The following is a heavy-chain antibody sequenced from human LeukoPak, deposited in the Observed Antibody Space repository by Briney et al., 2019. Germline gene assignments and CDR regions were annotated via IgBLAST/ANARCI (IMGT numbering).Heavy chain of an antibody. CDR3: ATDMTTVVTLDY. CDR1: GYTLTELS. J-gene: IGHJ4*02. Sequence: ASVKVSCKVSGYTLTELSMHWVRQAPGKGLEWMGGFDPEDGETIYAQKFQGRVTMTEDTSTDTAYMELSSLRSEDTAVYYCATDMTTVVTLDYWGQGTLVTVSS. D-gene: IGHD4-23*01. V-gene: IGHV1-24*01. CDR2: FDPEDGET.